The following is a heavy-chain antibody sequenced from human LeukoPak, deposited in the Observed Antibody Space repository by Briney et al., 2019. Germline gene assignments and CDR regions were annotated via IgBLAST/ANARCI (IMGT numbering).Heavy chain of an antibody. J-gene: IGHJ5*02. CDR2: IYYSGST. V-gene: IGHV4-39*01. CDR3: ARSFGEFYVFDP. Sequence: KPSETLSLTCTVSGGSISSSSYYWGWIRQPPGKGLEWIGSIYYSGSTYYNPSLKSRVTISVDTSKNQFSLKLSSVTAADTAVYYCARSFGEFYVFDPWGQGTLVTVSS. CDR1: GGSISSSSYY. D-gene: IGHD3-10*01.